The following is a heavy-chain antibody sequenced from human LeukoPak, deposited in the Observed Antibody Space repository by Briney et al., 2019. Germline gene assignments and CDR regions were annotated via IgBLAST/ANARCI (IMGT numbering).Heavy chain of an antibody. D-gene: IGHD2-8*01. V-gene: IGHV4-59*08. CDR1: GGSTRSYH. CDR2: INSRGDT. Sequence: SETLSLTCTVSGGSTRSYHWSWIRQSPGKALEWIAYINSRGDTKYNPSLKSRVTISMDTPKNKFSLKVSSVTDADTALYFCARTTSNGSADYWGQGTQVTVSA. J-gene: IGHJ4*02. CDR3: ARTTSNGSADY.